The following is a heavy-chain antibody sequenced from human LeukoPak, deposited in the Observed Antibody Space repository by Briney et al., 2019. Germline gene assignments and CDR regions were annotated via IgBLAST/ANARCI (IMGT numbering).Heavy chain of an antibody. V-gene: IGHV1-8*01. CDR2: MNPNSGNT. D-gene: IGHD2-2*01. CDR3: ASGIVVVPAAIGMDV. J-gene: IGHJ6*02. Sequence: ASVKVSCKASGYTFTSYDINWVRQATGQGLEWMGWMNPNSGNTGYAQKFQGRVTMTRDTSTSTVYMELSSLRSEDTAVYYCASGIVVVPAAIGMDVWGQGTTVTVSS. CDR1: GYTFTSYD.